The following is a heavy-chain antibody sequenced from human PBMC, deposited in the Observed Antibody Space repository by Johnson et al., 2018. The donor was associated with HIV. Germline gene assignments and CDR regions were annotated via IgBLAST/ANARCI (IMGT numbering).Heavy chain of an antibody. Sequence: VQLEESGGGLVQPGGSLRLSCAASGFIFSSYPMHWVRQVPGKGLEYVSRITNNGGSTYYVDSVKGRFTISRDNSKNTLYLQMDSLRAEDMGVYYCATDYNFWSGRPDSFDVWGQGTMVTVSS. CDR1: GFIFSSYP. CDR3: ATDYNFWSGRPDSFDV. V-gene: IGHV3-64*07. CDR2: ITNNGGST. D-gene: IGHD3-3*01. J-gene: IGHJ3*01.